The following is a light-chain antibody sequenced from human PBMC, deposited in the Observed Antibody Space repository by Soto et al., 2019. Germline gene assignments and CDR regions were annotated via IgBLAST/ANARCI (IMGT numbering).Light chain of an antibody. CDR3: QHLNSYPRALA. Sequence: DIQLTPSPSFLSASVGDRVTITCRASQGIRTFLAWYQQKLGAAPKLLIYAASTLQSGVSLRFSGSGSGTEFTLTISSLQPEDVATYYCQHLNSYPRALAFGGGTKVEI. J-gene: IGKJ4*01. V-gene: IGKV1-9*01. CDR1: QGIRTF. CDR2: AAS.